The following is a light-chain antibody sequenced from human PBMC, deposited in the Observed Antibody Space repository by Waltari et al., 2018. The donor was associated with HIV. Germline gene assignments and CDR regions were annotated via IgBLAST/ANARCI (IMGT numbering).Light chain of an antibody. CDR1: SSDVGSFHI. J-gene: IGLJ2*01. Sequence: QSALTQPHSLSGPPGQSVTIPCTGTSSDVGSFHICPWYQHHPGKAPNLILYDVSERPSGVPDRFSGSKSGNTASLTISGLQAEDEADYYCCSYAGTYTFVVFGGGTKLTVL. CDR3: CSYAGTYTFVV. CDR2: DVS. V-gene: IGLV2-11*01.